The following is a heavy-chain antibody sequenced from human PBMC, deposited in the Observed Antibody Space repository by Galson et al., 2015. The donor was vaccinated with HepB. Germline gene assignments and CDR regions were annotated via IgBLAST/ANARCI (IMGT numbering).Heavy chain of an antibody. Sequence: CAISGDSVSSNSAVWNWIRQSPSRGLEWLGRTYYRSKWYNDYAVSVKSRITINPDTSKDQFSLQLNSVTPEDTAVYYCARDGWELQSFDIWGQGTMVTVSS. CDR2: TYYRSKWYN. V-gene: IGHV6-1*01. CDR3: ARDGWELQSFDI. CDR1: GDSVSSNSAV. J-gene: IGHJ3*02. D-gene: IGHD1-26*01.